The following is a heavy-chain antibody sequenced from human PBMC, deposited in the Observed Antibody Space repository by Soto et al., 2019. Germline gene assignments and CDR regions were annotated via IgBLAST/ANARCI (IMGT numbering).Heavy chain of an antibody. V-gene: IGHV3-30*19. CDR1: GFTFSSYG. J-gene: IGHJ4*02. CDR3: ARDPQDCSSTSCYRGYYFDY. CDR2: ISYDGSNK. Sequence: GGSLRLSCAASGFTFSSYGMHWVRQAPGKGLEWVAVISYDGSNKYYADSVKGRFTISRDNSKNTLYLQMNSLRAEDTAVYYCARDPQDCSSTSCYRGYYFDYWGQGTLVTVSS. D-gene: IGHD2-2*02.